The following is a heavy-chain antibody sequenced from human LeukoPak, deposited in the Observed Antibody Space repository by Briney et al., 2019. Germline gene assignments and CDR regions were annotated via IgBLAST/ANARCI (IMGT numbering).Heavy chain of an antibody. CDR3: AREAAAGID. Sequence: PSETLSLTCAVYGGSFSGYYWSWIRQPPGKGPEWIGEINHSGSTNYNPSLKSRVTISVDTSKNQFSLKLSSVTAADTAVYYCAREAAAGIDWGQGTLVTVSS. V-gene: IGHV4-34*01. CDR1: GGSFSGYY. D-gene: IGHD6-13*01. J-gene: IGHJ4*02. CDR2: INHSGST.